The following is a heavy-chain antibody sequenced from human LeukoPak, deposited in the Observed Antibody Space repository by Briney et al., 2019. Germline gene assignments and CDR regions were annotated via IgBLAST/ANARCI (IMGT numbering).Heavy chain of an antibody. CDR3: ARVHGYYIGLYYFDY. V-gene: IGHV1-18*01. J-gene: IGHJ4*02. D-gene: IGHD4-17*01. CDR1: GYTFTSYD. CDR2: ISGNGDNT. Sequence: ASVKVSCKASGYTFTSYDINWVRQAPGQGLEWMGWISGNGDNTKYVQEFQGRVTMTTDTSTSTAYMDLRSLRSDDTATYYCARVHGYYIGLYYFDYWGQGTLVTVSS.